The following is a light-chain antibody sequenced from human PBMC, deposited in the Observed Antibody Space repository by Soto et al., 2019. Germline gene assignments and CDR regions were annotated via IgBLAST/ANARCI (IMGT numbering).Light chain of an antibody. J-gene: IGLJ7*01. CDR1: SSDVGGYNY. Sequence: QSALTQPASVSGSPGQSITISCTGTSSDVGGYNYVSWYQQHPGKAPKLMIYDVSNRPSGVSNRFSGSKSGNTASLTISGLQAEDEADYFCSSYSSSSAPTVVFGGGTQVTVL. CDR2: DVS. V-gene: IGLV2-14*03. CDR3: SSYSSSSAPTVV.